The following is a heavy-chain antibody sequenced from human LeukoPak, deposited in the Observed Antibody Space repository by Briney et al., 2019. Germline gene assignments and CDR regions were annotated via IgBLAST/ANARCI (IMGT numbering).Heavy chain of an antibody. D-gene: IGHD4-17*01. CDR1: GGSISSSSYY. Sequence: SETLSLTCTVSGGSISSSSYYWGWIRQPPGKGLEWIGSIYYSGSTYYNPSLKSRVTISVDTSKNQFSLKLSSVTAADTAVYYCARRIRLRVTREVLTYFDYWGQGTLVTVSS. V-gene: IGHV4-39*07. J-gene: IGHJ4*02. CDR2: IYYSGST. CDR3: ARRIRLRVTREVLTYFDY.